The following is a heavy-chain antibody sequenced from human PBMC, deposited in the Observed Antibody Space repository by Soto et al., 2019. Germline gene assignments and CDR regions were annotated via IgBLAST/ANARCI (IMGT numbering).Heavy chain of an antibody. J-gene: IGHJ4*02. CDR2: ISGGGGNK. Sequence: EVQLFESGGGLVQPGGSLRLSCAASGFTFSNYAMSWVRQTPGKGLEWVSTISGGGGNKYYPDSVKGRFTISRDNSKDTVHPQMNSRRDEGTAIYYCAKESLGRGADYWGQGALVTVTS. V-gene: IGHV3-23*01. CDR3: AKESLGRGADY. CDR1: GFTFSNYA.